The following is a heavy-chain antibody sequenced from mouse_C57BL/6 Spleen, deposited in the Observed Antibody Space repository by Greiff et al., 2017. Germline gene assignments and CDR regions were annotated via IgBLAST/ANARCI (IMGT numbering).Heavy chain of an antibody. Sequence: EVKLVESGPELVKPGASVKIPCKASGYTFTDYNMDWVKQSHGKSLEWIGDINPNNGGTIYNQKFKGKATLTVDKSSSTAYMELRSLTSEDTAVYYCARESNLYAMDYWGQGTSVTVAS. D-gene: IGHD2-5*01. V-gene: IGHV1-18*01. CDR2: INPNNGGT. CDR3: ARESNLYAMDY. J-gene: IGHJ4*01. CDR1: GYTFTDYN.